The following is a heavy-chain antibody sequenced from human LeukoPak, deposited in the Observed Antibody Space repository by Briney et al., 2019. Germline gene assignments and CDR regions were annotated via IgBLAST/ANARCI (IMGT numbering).Heavy chain of an antibody. Sequence: ASVTESCKASGYSFNKFGISWVRQAPGQGLEWMGWISGYSGKTDSAQKLQDRVTMTTDNSTSTAYLELRSLRSDDTAVYFCVRVGSAYGDPLEFDLWGQGTLVSVSS. D-gene: IGHD2-21*01. CDR3: VRVGSAYGDPLEFDL. V-gene: IGHV1-18*01. CDR1: GYSFNKFG. CDR2: ISGYSGKT. J-gene: IGHJ5*02.